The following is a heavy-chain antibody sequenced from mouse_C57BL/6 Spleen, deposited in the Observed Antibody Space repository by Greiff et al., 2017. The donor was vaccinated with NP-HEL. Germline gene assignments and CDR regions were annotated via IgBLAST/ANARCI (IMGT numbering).Heavy chain of an antibody. CDR3: ARGEELRDYAMDY. CDR1: GYTFTSYW. Sequence: QVQLQQPGAELVRPGTSVKLSCKASGYTFTSYWMHWVKQRPGQGLEWIGVIDPSDSYTNYNQKFKGKATLTVDTSSSTAYMQLSSLTSEDSAVYYCARGEELRDYAMDYWGQGTSVTVSS. CDR2: IDPSDSYT. D-gene: IGHD1-1*01. J-gene: IGHJ4*01. V-gene: IGHV1-59*01.